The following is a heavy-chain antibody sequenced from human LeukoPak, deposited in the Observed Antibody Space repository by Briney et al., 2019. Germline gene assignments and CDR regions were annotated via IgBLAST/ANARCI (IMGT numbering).Heavy chain of an antibody. CDR2: ISAYNGNT. D-gene: IGHD3-10*01. V-gene: IGHV1-18*01. J-gene: IGHJ4*02. CDR1: GYTFTSYG. CDR3: ARDRVATYYYGSGSYYY. Sequence: ASVKVSCKASGYTFTSYGISWVRQAPGQGLEWMGWISAYNGNTNYAQKLQGRVTMTTDTSTSTAYMELRSLRSDDTAVYYCARDRVATYYYGSGSYYYWGQGTLVTVSS.